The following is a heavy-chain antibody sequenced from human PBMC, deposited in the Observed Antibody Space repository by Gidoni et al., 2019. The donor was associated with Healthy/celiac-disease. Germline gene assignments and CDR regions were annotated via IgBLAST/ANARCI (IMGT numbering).Heavy chain of an antibody. J-gene: IGHJ6*02. V-gene: IGHV3-11*05. CDR2: ISSSSSYT. CDR3: ARDWAYGSGLFYYYYGMDV. D-gene: IGHD3-10*01. Sequence: QVQLVESGGGLVKPGGSLRLSCAASGFTFRDYYMSWIRQAPGKGLEWVSYISSSSSYTNYAVSVKGRFTISRDNAKNSLYLQMNSLRAEDTAVYYCARDWAYGSGLFYYYYGMDVWGQGTTVTVSS. CDR1: GFTFRDYY.